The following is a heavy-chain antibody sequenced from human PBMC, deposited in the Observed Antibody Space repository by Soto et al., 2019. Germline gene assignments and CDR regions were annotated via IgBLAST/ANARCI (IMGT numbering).Heavy chain of an antibody. V-gene: IGHV3-30-3*01. J-gene: IGHJ4*02. CDR2: TSYDGGTK. D-gene: IGHD5-12*01. Sequence: GGSLRLSCSASGFSFSNYAMHWVRQAPGKGLEWVTVTSYDGGTKHYADSAKGRFTISRDNSKNTLFLQMNSLRVEDTAVYYCARGHHYSGLFDYWGQGTLVTVSS. CDR3: ARGHHYSGLFDY. CDR1: GFSFSNYA.